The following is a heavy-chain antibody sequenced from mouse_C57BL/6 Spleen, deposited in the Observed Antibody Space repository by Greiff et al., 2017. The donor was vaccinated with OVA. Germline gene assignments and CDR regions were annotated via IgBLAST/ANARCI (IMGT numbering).Heavy chain of an antibody. CDR1: GFTFSSYA. D-gene: IGHD2-3*01. Sequence: EVKLVESGEGLVKPGGSLKLSCAASGFTFSSYAMSWVRQTPEKRLEWVAYISSGGDYIYYADTVKGRFTISGDNARNTLYLQMSSLKSEDTAMYYCTRDGDGYYVSYWYFDVWGTGTTVTVSS. CDR3: TRDGDGYYVSYWYFDV. J-gene: IGHJ1*03. V-gene: IGHV5-9-1*02. CDR2: ISSGGDYI.